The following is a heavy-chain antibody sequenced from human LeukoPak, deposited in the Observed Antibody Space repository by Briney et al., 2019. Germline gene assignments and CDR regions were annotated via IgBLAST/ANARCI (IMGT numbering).Heavy chain of an antibody. CDR3: AAYYYDSSGYFG. J-gene: IGHJ4*02. CDR1: GGSISSSGYS. V-gene: IGHV4-39*01. CDR2: ISYSGNT. D-gene: IGHD3-22*01. Sequence: SETLPLTCTVSGGSISSSGYSWGWSRQPPGKGLEWIGGISYSGNTYYNPSLKSRVTISVDTSKNQFSLQLSTVTAADTAVYYCAAYYYDSSGYFGWGQGTLVTVSS.